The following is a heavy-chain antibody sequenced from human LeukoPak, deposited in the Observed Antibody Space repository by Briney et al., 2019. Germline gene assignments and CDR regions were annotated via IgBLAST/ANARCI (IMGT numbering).Heavy chain of an antibody. V-gene: IGHV4-34*01. CDR3: ARGRNSRIFDY. J-gene: IGHJ4*02. D-gene: IGHD4-23*01. Sequence: SETLSLTCAVYGGSFSGYYWSWIRQPPGKGLEWIGEINHSGSTNYNPSLKSRVTISVDTSKNQFSLELSSVTAADTAVYYCARGRNSRIFDYWGQGTLVAVSS. CDR1: GGSFSGYY. CDR2: INHSGST.